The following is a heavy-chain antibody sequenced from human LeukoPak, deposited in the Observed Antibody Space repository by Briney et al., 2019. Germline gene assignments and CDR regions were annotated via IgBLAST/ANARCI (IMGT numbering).Heavy chain of an antibody. D-gene: IGHD5-18*01. V-gene: IGHV3-30*18. CDR1: GFTFSSYG. J-gene: IGHJ4*02. Sequence: GGSLRLSCAASGFTFSSYGMHWVRQAPGKGLEWVAVISYDDGSNKYYADSVKGRFTISRDNSKNTLYLQMNSLRAEDTAVYYCAKEQLTSGYSYLTDYWGQGTLVTVSS. CDR3: AKEQLTSGYSYLTDY. CDR2: ISYDDGSNK.